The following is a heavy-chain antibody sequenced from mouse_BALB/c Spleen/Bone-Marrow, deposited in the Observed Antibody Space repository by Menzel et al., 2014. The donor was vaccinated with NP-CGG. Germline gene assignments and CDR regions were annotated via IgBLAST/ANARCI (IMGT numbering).Heavy chain of an antibody. J-gene: IGHJ2*01. CDR3: ARDKGRVFFDY. V-gene: IGHV7-3*02. Sequence: EVKLEEYGGGLVQPGGSLRLSCATSGFTFTDYYMNWVRQPPGKALEWLGFIRNKANGYTTEYSASVKGRFTISRDNSQNILYLQMNTLRAEDSATYYCARDKGRVFFDYWGQGTTLTVSS. CDR2: IRNKANGYTT. CDR1: GFTFTDYY.